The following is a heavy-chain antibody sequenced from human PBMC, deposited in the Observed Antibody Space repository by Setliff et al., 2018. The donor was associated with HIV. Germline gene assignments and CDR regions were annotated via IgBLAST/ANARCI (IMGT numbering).Heavy chain of an antibody. D-gene: IGHD6-13*01. CDR1: SYTFTSYG. CDR3: ARDLGAFSSAWYVTIGDY. CDR2: IDAYNGDT. V-gene: IGHV1-18*01. Sequence: GASVKVSCKASSYTFTSYGVSWVRQAPGQGLEWLGRIDAYNGDTNYAQKLQDRVTLTTDTSTNTAYMELRNLRSDDTAVYFCARDLGAFSSAWYVTIGDYWGPGTLVTVSS. J-gene: IGHJ4*02.